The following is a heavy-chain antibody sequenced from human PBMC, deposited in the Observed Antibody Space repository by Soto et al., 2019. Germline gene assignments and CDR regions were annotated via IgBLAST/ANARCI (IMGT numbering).Heavy chain of an antibody. J-gene: IGHJ4*02. V-gene: IGHV4-4*02. D-gene: IGHD3-10*01. CDR2: IFHSGST. CDR3: ARESITMVRGLIIKSYYFDY. CDR1: GGSISSSNW. Sequence: QVQLQESGPGLVKPSGTLSLTCAVSGGSISSSNWWSWVRQPPGKGLEWIGEIFHSGSTNYNPSLKSRVTISVDKSKTQFSLNLISVPAADTAVYYCARESITMVRGLIIKSYYFDYWGQGTLVTVSS.